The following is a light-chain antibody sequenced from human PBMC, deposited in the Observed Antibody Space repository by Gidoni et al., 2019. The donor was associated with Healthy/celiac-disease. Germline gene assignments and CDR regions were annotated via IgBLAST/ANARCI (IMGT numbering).Light chain of an antibody. Sequence: DSQMTQSPSSLSASVGDRVTITSRASQSISSYLNWYQQKPGKAPKLLIYAASSLQSGVPSRFSGSGSGTDFTLTISSLQPEDFATYYCHQSYSTLWTFGQXTKVEIK. V-gene: IGKV1-39*01. CDR1: QSISSY. J-gene: IGKJ1*01. CDR2: AAS. CDR3: HQSYSTLWT.